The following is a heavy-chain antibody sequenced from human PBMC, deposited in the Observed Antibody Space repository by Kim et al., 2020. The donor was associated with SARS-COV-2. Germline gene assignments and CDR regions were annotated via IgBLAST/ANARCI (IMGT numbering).Heavy chain of an antibody. CDR3: AKTGGVGFGEENWYFDL. V-gene: IGHV3-23*01. D-gene: IGHD3-10*01. CDR1: GFTFSSYA. CDR2: ISGSGGST. J-gene: IGHJ2*01. Sequence: GGSLRLSCAASGFTFSSYAMSWVRQAPGKGLEWVSAISGSGGSTYYADSVKGRFTISRDNSKNTLYLQMNSLRAEDTAVYYCAKTGGVGFGEENWYFDLWGRGTLVTVSS.